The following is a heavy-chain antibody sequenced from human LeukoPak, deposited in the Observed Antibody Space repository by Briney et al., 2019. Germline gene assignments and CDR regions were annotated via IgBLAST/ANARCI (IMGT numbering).Heavy chain of an antibody. J-gene: IGHJ6*02. D-gene: IGHD3-10*01. V-gene: IGHV1-24*01. CDR1: GYTLTELS. Sequence: GASVKVSCKVSGYTLTELSMHWVRQAPGKGLEWMGGFDPEDGETIYAQKFQGRVTMTEDTSTDTAYMELSSLRSEDTAVYYCATDGLGSYRLSYYYGMDVWGQGTTVTVSS. CDR3: ATDGLGSYRLSYYYGMDV. CDR2: FDPEDGET.